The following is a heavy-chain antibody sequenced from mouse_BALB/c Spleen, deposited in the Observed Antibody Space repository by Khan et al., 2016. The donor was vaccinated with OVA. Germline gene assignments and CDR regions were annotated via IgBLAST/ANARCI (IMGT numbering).Heavy chain of an antibody. Sequence: QVQLQQSGAELMKPGASVKISCKATGYTFSNYWIEWVKQRPGHGLEWIGEILPGSGNTNYNEKFKGKATLTADKSSNTAYIQLSSLTSEDSAVYYCASYGNHWYFDVWGAGTTVTVSS. CDR2: ILPGSGNT. CDR3: ASYGNHWYFDV. V-gene: IGHV1-9*01. CDR1: GYTFSNYW. J-gene: IGHJ1*01. D-gene: IGHD2-1*01.